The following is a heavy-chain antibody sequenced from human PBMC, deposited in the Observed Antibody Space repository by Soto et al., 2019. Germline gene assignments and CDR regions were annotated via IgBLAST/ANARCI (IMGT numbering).Heavy chain of an antibody. CDR1: GGSISSGGYS. Sequence: QLQLQASGSGLVKPSQTLSLTCAVSGGSISSGGYSWSWTRQPPGKGLEWIGYIYHSGSTSYNPSPKSRVTISVDRSKHQFALKLSSVTAADTAVYYWARVPDYWGQGTLVTVSS. V-gene: IGHV4-30-2*01. J-gene: IGHJ4*02. CDR2: IYHSGST. CDR3: ARVPDY.